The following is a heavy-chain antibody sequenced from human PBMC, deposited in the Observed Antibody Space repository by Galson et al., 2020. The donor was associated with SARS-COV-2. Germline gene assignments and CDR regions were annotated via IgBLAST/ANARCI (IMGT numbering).Heavy chain of an antibody. J-gene: IGHJ4*02. V-gene: IGHV1-2*02. CDR2: INPNSGGT. CDR1: GYTFTGYH. Sequence: ASVKISCKASGYTFTGYHMHWVRQAPGQGLEWMGWINPNSGGTNYAQKFQGRVTMTRDTSISTAYMELSRLRSDDTAVYYCARDEQGDIVVVPGAMVAWGQGTLGTVSS. CDR3: ARDEQGDIVVVPGAMVA. D-gene: IGHD2-2*01.